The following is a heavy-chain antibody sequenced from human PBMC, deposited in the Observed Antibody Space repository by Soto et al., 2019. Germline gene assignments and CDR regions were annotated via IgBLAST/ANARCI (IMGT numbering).Heavy chain of an antibody. CDR1: GGSVSSGSYY. CDR2: IYYSGST. D-gene: IGHD3-16*01. J-gene: IGHJ5*02. Sequence: SETLSLTCTVSGGSVSSGSYYWSWIRQPPGKGLEWIGYIYYSGSTNYNPSLKSRVTISVDTSKNQFSLKLSSVTAADTAVYYCARGWGWFDPWGQGTLVTVSS. V-gene: IGHV4-61*01. CDR3: ARGWGWFDP.